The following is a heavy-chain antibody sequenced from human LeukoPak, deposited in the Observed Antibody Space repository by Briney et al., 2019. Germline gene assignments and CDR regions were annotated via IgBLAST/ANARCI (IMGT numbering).Heavy chain of an antibody. V-gene: IGHV3-23*01. CDR2: ISGSGGST. CDR3: ARGIAVAGTDLDY. J-gene: IGHJ4*02. Sequence: GGSLRLSCAASGFTFSSYSMNWVRQAPGKGLEWVSAISGSGGSTYYADSVKGRFTISRDNSKNTLYLQMNSLRAEDTAVYYCARGIAVAGTDLDYWGQGTLVTVSS. CDR1: GFTFSSYS. D-gene: IGHD6-19*01.